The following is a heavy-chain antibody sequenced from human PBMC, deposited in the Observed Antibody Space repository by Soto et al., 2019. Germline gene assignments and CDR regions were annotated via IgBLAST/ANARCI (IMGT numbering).Heavy chain of an antibody. CDR1: GGSISSGGYY. CDR3: ARAGVLLWFGELSVGWFDP. J-gene: IGHJ5*02. D-gene: IGHD3-10*01. V-gene: IGHV4-31*03. Sequence: SETLSLTCTVSGGSISSGGYYWSWIRQHPGKGLEWIGYIYYSGSTYYNPSLKSRVTISVDTSKNQFSLKLSSVTAADTAVYYCARAGVLLWFGELSVGWFDPWGQGTLVTVSS. CDR2: IYYSGST.